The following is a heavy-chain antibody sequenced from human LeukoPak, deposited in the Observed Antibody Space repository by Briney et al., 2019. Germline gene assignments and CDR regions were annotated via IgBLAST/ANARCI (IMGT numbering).Heavy chain of an antibody. Sequence: TGGSLRLSCAASRFTFSSSWMSWVRQAPGKGLEWVANIKQDGTEKYYVDSVMGRFTISRSNVQNSVFLQMNNLRAEDTAVYFCARGVGTTCSHFDDWGQGTLVTVSP. CDR1: RFTFSSSW. CDR3: ARGVGTTCSHFDD. J-gene: IGHJ4*02. D-gene: IGHD2-2*01. CDR2: IKQDGTEK. V-gene: IGHV3-7*04.